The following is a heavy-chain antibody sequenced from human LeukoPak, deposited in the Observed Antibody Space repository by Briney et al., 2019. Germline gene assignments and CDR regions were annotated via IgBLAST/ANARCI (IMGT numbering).Heavy chain of an antibody. J-gene: IGHJ5*02. D-gene: IGHD2/OR15-2a*01. V-gene: IGHV4-34*01. CDR3: AMVLWQSARPGP. CDR1: GGSLINYY. CDR2: IDHSGGT. Sequence: SETLSLTCAVYGGSLINYYWSWIRPSPGKGLEWIGDIDHSGGTSYNPALRSRVTMSIDPSRNQFYLKINSVTASDTAVYYCAMVLWQSARPGPWDQGSLVTVSS.